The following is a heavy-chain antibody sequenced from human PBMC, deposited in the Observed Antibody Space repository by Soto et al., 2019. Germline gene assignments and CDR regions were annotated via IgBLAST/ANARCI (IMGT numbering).Heavy chain of an antibody. V-gene: IGHV1-18*01. Sequence: ASVKVSCKASGYTFTSYGISWVRQAPGQGPEWMGWISAYNGNTNYAQKFQGRVTITTDTSTSTAYMELSSLRSEDTAVYYCARRRRYGSGSYYWFNYFDPWGQGTPVTVSS. J-gene: IGHJ5*02. CDR2: ISAYNGNT. D-gene: IGHD3-10*01. CDR1: GYTFTSYG. CDR3: ARRRRYGSGSYYWFNYFDP.